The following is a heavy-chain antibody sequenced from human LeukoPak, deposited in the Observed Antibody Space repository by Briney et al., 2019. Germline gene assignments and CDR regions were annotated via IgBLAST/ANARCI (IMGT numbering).Heavy chain of an antibody. V-gene: IGHV4-39*01. CDR3: ASDRQNSWFYF. D-gene: IGHD6-13*01. Sequence: ESSETLSLTCTVSGDSISSSPYYWSWVRQPPGKGLEWIGTIYYRGSTSYNPSLKSRVTISVDTSTNQFSLKLSSVTAADTAVHYCASDRQNSWFYFWGQGTLVTVSS. J-gene: IGHJ4*02. CDR1: GDSISSSPYY. CDR2: IYYRGST.